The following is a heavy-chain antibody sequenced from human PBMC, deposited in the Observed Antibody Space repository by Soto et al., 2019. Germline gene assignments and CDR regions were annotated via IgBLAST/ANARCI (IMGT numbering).Heavy chain of an antibody. CDR3: ARDTWGWDYYYYYGMDV. CDR2: IYHSGST. J-gene: IGHJ6*02. CDR1: GYSISSGYY. D-gene: IGHD7-27*01. V-gene: IGHV4-38-2*02. Sequence: SETLSLTCAVSGYSISSGYYWGWIRQPPGKGLEWIGSIYHSGSTYYNPSLKSRVTISVDTSKNQFSLKLSSVTAADTAVYYCARDTWGWDYYYYYGMDVWGQGTTVTVSS.